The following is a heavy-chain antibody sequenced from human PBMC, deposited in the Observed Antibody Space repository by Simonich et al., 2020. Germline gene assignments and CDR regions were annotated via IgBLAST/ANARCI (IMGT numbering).Heavy chain of an antibody. J-gene: IGHJ6*03. Sequence: QVQLVQSGAEVKKPGASVKVSCKASGYTFTGSYMHWVRQAPGQGLVWMGWNNPNSGGTNYAQKFQGRVTMTRDTSISTAYMELSRLRSDDTAVYYCARGALTGDYYYMDVWGKGTTVTVSS. D-gene: IGHD7-27*01. V-gene: IGHV1-2*02. CDR2: NNPNSGGT. CDR1: GYTFTGSY. CDR3: ARGALTGDYYYMDV.